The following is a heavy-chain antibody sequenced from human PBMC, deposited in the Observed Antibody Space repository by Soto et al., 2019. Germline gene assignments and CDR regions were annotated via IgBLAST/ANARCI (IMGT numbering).Heavy chain of an antibody. CDR3: ARLGVALEWYPYYYYMDV. D-gene: IGHD3-3*01. CDR2: IYYSGST. V-gene: IGHV4-59*08. Sequence: SETLSLTCTVSGGSISSYYWSWIRQPPGKGLEWIGYIYYSGSTNYNPSLKSRVTISVDTSKNQFSLKLSSVTAADTAVYYCARLGVALEWYPYYYYMDVWGKGTTVTVSS. J-gene: IGHJ6*03. CDR1: GGSISSYY.